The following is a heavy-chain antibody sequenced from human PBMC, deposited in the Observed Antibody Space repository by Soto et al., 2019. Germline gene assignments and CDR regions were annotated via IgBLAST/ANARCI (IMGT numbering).Heavy chain of an antibody. CDR3: ARDRVSTDV. V-gene: IGHV1-46*01. D-gene: IGHD3-10*01. CDR2: INPATGIT. Sequence: ASVKVSCKASGYTFTRYYINWVRQAPGQGLEWMGIINPATGITNYAQNFEGRITMTRDTSTSTVYMELSSLRSDDKAVYYCARDRVSTDVGGHGTTVTVSS. J-gene: IGHJ6*02. CDR1: GYTFTRYY.